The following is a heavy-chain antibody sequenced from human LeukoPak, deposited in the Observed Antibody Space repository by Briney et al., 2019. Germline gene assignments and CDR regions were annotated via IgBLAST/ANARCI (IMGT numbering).Heavy chain of an antibody. V-gene: IGHV4-39*07. D-gene: IGHD3-3*01. CDR1: VGSISSSSYY. Sequence: SETLSLTCTVSVGSISSSSYYWGWIRQPPGKGLEWIGTIYYSGSTYYNPSLKSRVTIPVDMSKNQFSLKLSSVTAADTAVYYCASTNRFLEWLPNPYYYYYMDVWGKGTTVTVSS. CDR3: ASTNRFLEWLPNPYYYYYMDV. J-gene: IGHJ6*03. CDR2: IYYSGST.